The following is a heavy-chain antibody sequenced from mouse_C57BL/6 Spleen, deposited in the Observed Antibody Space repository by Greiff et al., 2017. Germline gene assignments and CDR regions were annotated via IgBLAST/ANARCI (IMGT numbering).Heavy chain of an antibody. CDR2: LDPENGDT. J-gene: IGHJ4*01. Sequence: VQLQQSGAELVRPGASVKLSCTASGFNIKDDYLHWVKQRPEQGLEWIGWLDPENGDTAYASKFQGKATITADTSANTAYLQLSSLTSEDTAVYYCTNLSAGPYAMDYWGQGTSVTVSS. V-gene: IGHV14-4*01. CDR1: GFNIKDDY. D-gene: IGHD3-2*02. CDR3: TNLSAGPYAMDY.